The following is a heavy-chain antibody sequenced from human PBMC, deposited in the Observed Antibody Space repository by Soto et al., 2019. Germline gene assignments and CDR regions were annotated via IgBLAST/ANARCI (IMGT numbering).Heavy chain of an antibody. J-gene: IGHJ5*02. CDR1: GGTFSSYA. CDR2: IIPIFGTA. CDR3: ARDTYCSSTSCYIGWFDP. D-gene: IGHD2-2*01. Sequence: GASVKVSCKASGGTFSSYAISWVRQAPGQGLEWMGGIIPIFGTANYAQKFQGRVTITADKSTSTAYMELSSLRSEDTAVYYCARDTYCSSTSCYIGWFDPWGQGTLVTVSS. V-gene: IGHV1-69*06.